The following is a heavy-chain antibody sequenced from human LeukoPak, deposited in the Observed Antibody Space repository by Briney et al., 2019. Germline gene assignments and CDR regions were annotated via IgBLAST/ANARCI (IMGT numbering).Heavy chain of an antibody. CDR3: ARATGYYYDSSGYYFGY. D-gene: IGHD3-22*01. CDR2: IYYSGST. CDR1: GGSISSSSYY. J-gene: IGHJ4*02. Sequence: SETLSLTCTVSGGSISSSSYYWGWIRQPPGKGLEWIGSIYYSGSTYYNPSLKSRVTISVDTSKNQFSLKLSSVTAADTAVYYCARATGYYYDSSGYYFGYWGQGTLVTVSS. V-gene: IGHV4-39*01.